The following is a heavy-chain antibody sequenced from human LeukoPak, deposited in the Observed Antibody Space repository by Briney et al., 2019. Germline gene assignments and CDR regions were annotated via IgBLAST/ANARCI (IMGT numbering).Heavy chain of an antibody. Sequence: VASVKVSCKASGYTFTGYYMHWVRQAPGQGLEWMGWISAYNGNTNYAQKLQGRVTMTTDTSTSTAYMELRSLRSDDTAVYYCARDFTWAAAGTHYFDYWGQGTLVTVSS. J-gene: IGHJ4*02. CDR1: GYTFTGYY. V-gene: IGHV1-18*04. CDR3: ARDFTWAAAGTHYFDY. D-gene: IGHD6-13*01. CDR2: ISAYNGNT.